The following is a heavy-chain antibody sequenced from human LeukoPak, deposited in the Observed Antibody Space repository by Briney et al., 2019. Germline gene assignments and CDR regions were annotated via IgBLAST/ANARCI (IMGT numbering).Heavy chain of an antibody. J-gene: IGHJ6*03. CDR1: GYTFTSYD. D-gene: IGHD3-22*01. CDR3: ARGIYDSSGYYPYYYYYYMDV. Sequence: AASVKVSCKASGYTFTSYDINWVRQATGQGLEWMRWMNPNSGNTGYAQKLQGRVTITTDTSTSKAHMELRSLRSDDTAVYYCARGIYDSSGYYPYYYYYYMDVWGKGTTVTVSS. CDR2: MNPNSGNT. V-gene: IGHV1-8*01.